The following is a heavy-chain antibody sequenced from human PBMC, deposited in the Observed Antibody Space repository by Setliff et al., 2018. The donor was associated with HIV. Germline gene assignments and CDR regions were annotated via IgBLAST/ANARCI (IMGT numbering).Heavy chain of an antibody. CDR1: GGSISSYY. Sequence: SETLSLTCAVSGGSISSYYWSWIRQPPGKGLEWIGYIYYSGSTNYNPSLKSRVTISVDTSKNQFSLKLSSVTATDTAVYYCARDRGGYYDILTGYYTQSYFFDYWGQGTLVTAPQ. CDR3: ARDRGGYYDILTGYYTQSYFFDY. CDR2: IYYSGST. D-gene: IGHD3-9*01. V-gene: IGHV4-59*01. J-gene: IGHJ4*02.